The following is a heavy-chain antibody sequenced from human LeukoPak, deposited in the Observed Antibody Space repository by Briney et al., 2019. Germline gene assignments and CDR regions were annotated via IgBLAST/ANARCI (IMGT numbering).Heavy chain of an antibody. J-gene: IGHJ4*02. CDR2: ISSSGSTI. V-gene: IGHV3-11*01. D-gene: IGHD3-9*01. CDR3: ARANDILTGYYSYYFDY. CDR1: GFTFSDYY. Sequence: PGGSLRLSCAASGFTFSDYYMSWVRQAPGKGLEWVSYISSSGSTIYYADSVKGRFTISRDNAKNSLYLQMNSLRAEDTAVYYCARANDILTGYYSYYFDYWGQGTLVTVSS.